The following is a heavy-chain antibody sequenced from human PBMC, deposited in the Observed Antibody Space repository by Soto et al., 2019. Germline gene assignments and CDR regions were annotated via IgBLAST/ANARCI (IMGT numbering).Heavy chain of an antibody. CDR1: GFTFDDYT. J-gene: IGHJ1*01. V-gene: IGHV3-43*01. Sequence: GGSLRLSCAASGFTFDDYTMRWVRQAPGKGLEWVSLISWDGGSTYYADSVKGRFTISRDNSKNSLYLQMNSLRTEDTALYYCAKAPSQWLVTGEYFQHWGQGTLVTVSS. CDR3: AKAPSQWLVTGEYFQH. CDR2: ISWDGGST. D-gene: IGHD6-19*01.